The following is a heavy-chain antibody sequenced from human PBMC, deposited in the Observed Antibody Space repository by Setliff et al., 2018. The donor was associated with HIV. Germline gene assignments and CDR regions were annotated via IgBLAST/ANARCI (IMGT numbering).Heavy chain of an antibody. CDR2: IDYSGRT. CDR1: GGSFSSSSYS. CDR3: ARNTFGSDSERLDS. J-gene: IGHJ4*02. V-gene: IGHV4-39*07. Sequence: SETLSLTCIVSGGSFSSSSYSWGWIRLPPGKGLEWIGSIDYSGRTYYNPSLKSRVTISVDTSEKQFSLKLSSVTAADTAVYYCARNTFGSDSERLDSWGQGTLVTVSS. D-gene: IGHD3-3*01.